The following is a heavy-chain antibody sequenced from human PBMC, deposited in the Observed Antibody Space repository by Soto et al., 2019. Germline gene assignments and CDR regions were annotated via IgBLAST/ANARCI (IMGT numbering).Heavy chain of an antibody. V-gene: IGHV6-1*01. D-gene: IGHD6-19*01. CDR3: AREGGYSSGWYYSGYYYGMDV. Sequence: QVQLQQSGPGLVKPSQTLSLTCAISGDSVSSNSAAWNWIRQSPSRGLEWLGRTYYRSKWYNDYAVSVKSRITINPDTSKNQFSLQLNSVTPEDTAVYYCAREGGYSSGWYYSGYYYGMDVWGQGTTVTVSS. J-gene: IGHJ6*02. CDR2: TYYRSKWYN. CDR1: GDSVSSNSAA.